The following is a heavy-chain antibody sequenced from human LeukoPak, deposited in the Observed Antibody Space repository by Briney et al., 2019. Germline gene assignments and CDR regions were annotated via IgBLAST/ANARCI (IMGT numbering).Heavy chain of an antibody. V-gene: IGHV1-2*02. D-gene: IGHD3-22*01. CDR3: AREGDSSADAFDI. Sequence: SVKVACKASGFPFNGYYMHWVRQAPGQGLEWMGWINPNSDDANYAQKFQGRVTMTRDTSISTAYMELRRLRSDDTAVYHCAREGDSSADAFDIWGQGTMVTVSS. J-gene: IGHJ3*02. CDR1: GFPFNGYY. CDR2: INPNSDDA.